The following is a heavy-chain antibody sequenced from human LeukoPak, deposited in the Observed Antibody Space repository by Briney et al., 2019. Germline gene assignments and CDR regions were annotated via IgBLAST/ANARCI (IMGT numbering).Heavy chain of an antibody. J-gene: IGHJ6*03. D-gene: IGHD3-22*01. CDR2: IYYSGST. Sequence: SETLSLTCTVSGGSISSYYWSWIRQPLGKGLEWIGNIYYSGSTNYNPSLKSRVTISVDTSKNQFSLKLSSVTAADTAVYYCTRGSIAYYYMDVWGKGTTVTISS. V-gene: IGHV4-59*01. CDR3: TRGSIAYYYMDV. CDR1: GGSISSYY.